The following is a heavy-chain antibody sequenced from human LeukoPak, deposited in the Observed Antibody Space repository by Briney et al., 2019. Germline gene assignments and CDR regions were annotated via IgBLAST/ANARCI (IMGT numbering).Heavy chain of an antibody. CDR3: VREITRATTYFDS. J-gene: IGHJ4*02. CDR2: INPNNGDT. D-gene: IGHD1-26*01. CDR1: GYTFTGYY. V-gene: IGHV1-2*06. Sequence: VASVKVSCKASGYTFTGYYIHWVRQAPGQGLEWMGRINPNNGDTNYAQKSPGRVTLTRDTSIGTAYMELSSPRSDDTAMYYCVREITRATTYFDSWGQGTLVTVSS.